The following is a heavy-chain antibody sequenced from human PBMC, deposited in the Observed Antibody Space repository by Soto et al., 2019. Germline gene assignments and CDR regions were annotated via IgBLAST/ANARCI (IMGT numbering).Heavy chain of an antibody. J-gene: IGHJ6*02. D-gene: IGHD2-21*02. CDR3: ARDQRTAIPYYYYYYGMDV. CDR1: GGTFSSYA. V-gene: IGHV1-69*13. Sequence: SVKVSCKASGGTFSSYAISWVRQAPGQGLEWMGGIIPIFGTANYAQKFQGRVTITADESTSTAYMELSSLRSEDTAVYYCARDQRTAIPYYYYYYGMDVWGQGTTVTVSS. CDR2: IIPIFGTA.